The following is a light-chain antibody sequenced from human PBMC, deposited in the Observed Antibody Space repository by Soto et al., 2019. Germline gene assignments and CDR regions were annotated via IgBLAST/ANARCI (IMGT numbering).Light chain of an antibody. CDR3: SSYTSSSTLEAV. Sequence: QSALTQPASVSGSPGQSITISCTGTSSDVGGYNYVSWYQQHPGKAPKLMIYEVSNRPSGVSNRFSGSKSGNTASLTISGLRAEDEADYYCSSYTSSSTLEAVFGGGTKLTVL. J-gene: IGLJ2*01. V-gene: IGLV2-14*01. CDR2: EVS. CDR1: SSDVGGYNY.